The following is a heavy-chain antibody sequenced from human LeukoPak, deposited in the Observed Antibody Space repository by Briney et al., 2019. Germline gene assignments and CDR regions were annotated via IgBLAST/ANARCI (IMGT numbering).Heavy chain of an antibody. CDR1: GGSISNYY. V-gene: IGHV4-59*08. Sequence: SETLSLTCSVSGGSISNYYWTWIRQPPGKGLEWIGYIYYSGNTNYNPSLKSRVTISLDTSKNQLSLKLTSVTAADTAVYYCARCSRGTSVGMDVWGQGTTFTVSS. J-gene: IGHJ6*02. D-gene: IGHD1-1*01. CDR3: ARCSRGTSVGMDV. CDR2: IYYSGNT.